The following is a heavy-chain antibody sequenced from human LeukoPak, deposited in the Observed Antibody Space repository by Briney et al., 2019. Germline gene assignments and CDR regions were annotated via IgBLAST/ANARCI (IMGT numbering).Heavy chain of an antibody. CDR2: ISADGGST. CDR3: AKESGRFDY. V-gene: IGHV3-43*02. Sequence: GGSLRLSCVASGLNFDDSAMHWVRQAPGKGLEWVSLISADGGSTFSADSVKGRFSISRDNSKNSLYLQMNSLRSEDTAMYYCAKESGRFDYWGQGTLVAVSS. CDR1: GLNFDDSA. J-gene: IGHJ4*02.